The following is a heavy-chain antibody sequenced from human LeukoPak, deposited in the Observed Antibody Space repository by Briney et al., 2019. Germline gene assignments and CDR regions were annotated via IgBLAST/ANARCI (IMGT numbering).Heavy chain of an antibody. Sequence: GGSLRLSCAASAFTFSSYEMNWVRQAPGKGLEWVSYISSSGSTIYYADSVKGRFTISRDNAKNSLYLQMNSLRAEDTAVYYCAREACLEWLLLPGCFDLWGRGTLVTVSS. V-gene: IGHV3-48*03. D-gene: IGHD3-3*01. CDR3: AREACLEWLLLPGCFDL. J-gene: IGHJ2*01. CDR2: ISSSGSTI. CDR1: AFTFSSYE.